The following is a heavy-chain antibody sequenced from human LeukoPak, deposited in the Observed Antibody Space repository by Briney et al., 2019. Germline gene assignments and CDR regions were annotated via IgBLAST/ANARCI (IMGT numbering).Heavy chain of an antibody. V-gene: IGHV3-53*01. CDR1: GFTVSGTY. CDR3: ARVGSGNYYKYFEH. CDR2: IYSGAGT. Sequence: GGSLRLSCAASGFTVSGTYMSWVRQAPGKGLEWVSVIYSGAGTYYADSVKGRFTISRDNSKNTLHLQVNSLRAEDTAVYYCARVGSGNYYKYFEHWGQGTLATVSS. J-gene: IGHJ4*02. D-gene: IGHD1-26*01.